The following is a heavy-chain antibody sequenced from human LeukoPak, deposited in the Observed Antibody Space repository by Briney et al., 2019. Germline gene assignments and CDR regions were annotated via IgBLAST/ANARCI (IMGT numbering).Heavy chain of an antibody. CDR3: ARARSSSGWPYYFDY. Sequence: ASVKVSCKASGYTFTSYGISWVRQAPGQGLEWMGWISAYNGNTNYAQKLQGRVTMTTDTSTSTAYMELRSLRSDDTAVYYCARARSSSGWPYYFDYWGQGTLVTVSS. CDR2: ISAYNGNT. V-gene: IGHV1-18*01. J-gene: IGHJ4*02. D-gene: IGHD6-19*01. CDR1: GYTFTSYG.